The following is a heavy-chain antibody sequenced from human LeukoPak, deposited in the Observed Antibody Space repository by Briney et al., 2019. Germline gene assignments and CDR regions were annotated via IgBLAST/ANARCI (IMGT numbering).Heavy chain of an antibody. J-gene: IGHJ4*02. V-gene: IGHV3-23*01. CDR2: IGASGT. D-gene: IGHD1-26*01. Sequence: SGGSLRLSCAASGFTFSSYSMSWVRQAPGKGLEWVSGIGASGTYYADSVKGRFTISRDNSKNTLYLQMNSLRAEDTAVYYCAKDHGSGSQIGWGQGTLVTVSS. CDR1: GFTFSSYS. CDR3: AKDHGSGSQIG.